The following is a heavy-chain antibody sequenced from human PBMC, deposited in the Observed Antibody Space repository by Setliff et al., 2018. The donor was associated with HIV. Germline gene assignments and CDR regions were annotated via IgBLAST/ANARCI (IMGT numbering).Heavy chain of an antibody. CDR3: ARSIHGGGSEPFDT. CDR2: IYYVGWS. CDR1: GASLQSYH. J-gene: IGHJ5*02. V-gene: IGHV4-4*07. D-gene: IGHD3-10*01. Sequence: SETLSLTCSVSGASLQSYHWSWIRQPAGKGLQWIGRIYYVGWSKYNPSLEDRVTMSVDTSNNQFSLSLRSVTAADTAIYYCARSIHGGGSEPFDTWGQGILVTVS.